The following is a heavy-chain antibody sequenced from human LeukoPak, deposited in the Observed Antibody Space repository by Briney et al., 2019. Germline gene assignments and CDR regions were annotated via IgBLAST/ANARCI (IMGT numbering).Heavy chain of an antibody. V-gene: IGHV1-18*01. Sequence: ASVKVSCKASGYTFTSYGISWVRQAPGQGLEWMGWISAYNGNTNYAQKLQGRVTMTTDTSTSTAYMELRSLRSDDTAVYYCARAAYYDFWSGYYRMDYFDYWGQGTLVTVSS. CDR1: GYTFTSYG. J-gene: IGHJ4*02. CDR2: ISAYNGNT. CDR3: ARAAYYDFWSGYYRMDYFDY. D-gene: IGHD3-3*01.